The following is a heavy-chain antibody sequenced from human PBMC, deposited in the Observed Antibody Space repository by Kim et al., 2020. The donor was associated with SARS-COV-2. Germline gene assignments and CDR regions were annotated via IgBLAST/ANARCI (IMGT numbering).Heavy chain of an antibody. V-gene: IGHV4-59*13. CDR2: IYYSGST. CDR3: ARGTRLISTPYNWFDP. J-gene: IGHJ5*02. D-gene: IGHD2-8*01. Sequence: SETLSLTCTVSGGSISSYYWSWIRQPPGKGLEWIGYIYYSGSTNYNPSLKSRVTISVDTSKNQFSLKLSSVTAADTAVYYCARGTRLISTPYNWFDPWGQGTLVTVSS. CDR1: GGSISSYY.